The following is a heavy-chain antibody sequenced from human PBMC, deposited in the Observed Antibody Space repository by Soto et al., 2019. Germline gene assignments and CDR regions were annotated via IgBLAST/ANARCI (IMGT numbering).Heavy chain of an antibody. D-gene: IGHD3-10*01. CDR3: ARARTRYGSGSYYSPYYYYGMDV. J-gene: IGHJ6*02. CDR1: GFTFSSYW. CDR2: INSDGSST. Sequence: PVGSLRLSCAASGFTFSSYWMHWVRQAPGKGLVWVSRINSDGSSTSYADSVKGRFTISRDNAKNTLYLQMNSLRAEDTAVYYCARARTRYGSGSYYSPYYYYGMDVWGQGTTVTVSS. V-gene: IGHV3-74*01.